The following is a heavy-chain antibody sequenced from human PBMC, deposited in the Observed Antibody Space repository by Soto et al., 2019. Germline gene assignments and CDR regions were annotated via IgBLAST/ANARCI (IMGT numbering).Heavy chain of an antibody. CDR1: GGSFSGYY. D-gene: IGHD3-3*02. CDR2: INHRGST. CDR3: ARIHFWSGYVGY. Sequence: QVQLQQWGAGLLKPSETLSLTCAVYGGSFSGYYWSWIRQPPGKGLEWIGEINHRGSTNYNPSLKSRVTLSVDTSKNQFSLKLSSVTAADTAVYYCARIHFWSGYVGYWGQGTLVTVSS. V-gene: IGHV4-34*01. J-gene: IGHJ4*02.